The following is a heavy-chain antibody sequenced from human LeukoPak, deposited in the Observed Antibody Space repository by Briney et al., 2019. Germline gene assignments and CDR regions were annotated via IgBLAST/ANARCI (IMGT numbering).Heavy chain of an antibody. V-gene: IGHV4-4*02. CDR3: ARDRVVGARYFDY. Sequence: PSGTLSLTCAVSGGSISSSNWWSWVRQPPGKGLEWIGEIYHSGSTNYNPSLKSRVTISVDKSKNQFSLKLSSVTAADTAVYYCARDRVVGARYFDYWGQGTLVTVSS. CDR2: IYHSGST. J-gene: IGHJ4*02. CDR1: GGSISSSNW. D-gene: IGHD1-26*01.